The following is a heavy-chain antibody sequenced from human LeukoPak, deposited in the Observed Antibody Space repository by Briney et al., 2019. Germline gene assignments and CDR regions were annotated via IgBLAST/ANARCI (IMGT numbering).Heavy chain of an antibody. CDR2: IHYSGST. J-gene: IGHJ4*02. D-gene: IGHD3-22*01. CDR3: ARGSDYYDSSGLGY. CDR1: GGSISSSGYY. V-gene: IGHV4-39*07. Sequence: SETLSLTCTVSGGSISSSGYYWGWIRQPPGKGLEWIGSIHYSGSTYHNPSLNSRVTISIDTSKNQFSLKLSFVTAADTAVYYCARGSDYYDSSGLGYWGQGTLVTVSS.